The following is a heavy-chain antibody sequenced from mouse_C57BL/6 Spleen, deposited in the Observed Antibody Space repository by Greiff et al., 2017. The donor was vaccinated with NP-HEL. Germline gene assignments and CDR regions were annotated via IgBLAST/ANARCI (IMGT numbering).Heavy chain of an antibody. Sequence: VQLQQSGAELAKPGASVKLSCKASGYTFTSYWMHWVKQRPGQGLEWIGYINPSSGYTKSNQKFKDQATLPADNSSSTAYMQLGSLTYGDSAVYYCARSGYYYGSSYAMDYWGQGTSVTVSS. CDR1: GYTFTSYW. CDR3: ARSGYYYGSSYAMDY. J-gene: IGHJ4*01. CDR2: INPSSGYT. V-gene: IGHV1-7*01. D-gene: IGHD1-1*01.